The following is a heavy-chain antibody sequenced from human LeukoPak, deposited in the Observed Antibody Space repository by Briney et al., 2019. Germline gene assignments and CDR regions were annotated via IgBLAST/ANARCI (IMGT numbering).Heavy chain of an antibody. V-gene: IGHV4-39*01. CDR3: ARHGSTNYYMDV. Sequence: SETLSLTCTVSGGSISSSSYYWGWIRQPPGKGLEWIGSIYYSGSTYYNPSLKSRVTISVDTSKNQFSLKLSSVTAADTAVYYCARHGSTNYYMDVWGKGTTVTVSS. J-gene: IGHJ6*03. D-gene: IGHD1-26*01. CDR1: GGSISSSSYY. CDR2: IYYSGST.